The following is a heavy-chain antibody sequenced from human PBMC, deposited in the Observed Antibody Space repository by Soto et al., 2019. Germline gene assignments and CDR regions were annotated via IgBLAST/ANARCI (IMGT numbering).Heavy chain of an antibody. V-gene: IGHV4-59*01. CDR2: INYSVST. J-gene: IGHJ4*02. CDR3: ARENYYALDY. D-gene: IGHD3-10*01. CDR1: SGSISSYN. Sequence: SETLSLTCTVSSGSISSYNWNWVRQPPGKGLEWIGFINYSVSTHYNPSLKSRVTISLDTSKNQFSLKLNSVTAADTAVYYCARENYYALDYWGPGTLVTAPQ.